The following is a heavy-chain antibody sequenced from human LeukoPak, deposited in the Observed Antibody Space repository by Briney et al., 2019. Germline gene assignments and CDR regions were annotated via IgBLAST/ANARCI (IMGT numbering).Heavy chain of an antibody. D-gene: IGHD5-12*01. J-gene: IGHJ4*02. CDR1: GNSISSGYY. CDR3: AKLNSYDFFFDY. V-gene: IGHV4-38-2*02. CDR2: IYHSGTS. Sequence: SETLSLTCTVSGNSISSGYYWGWIRQPPGKGLEWIGSIYHSGTSYYNPSLKSRVTISVDTSKNQFSLKLSSVTAADTAVYYCAKLNSYDFFFDYWGQGTLVTVSS.